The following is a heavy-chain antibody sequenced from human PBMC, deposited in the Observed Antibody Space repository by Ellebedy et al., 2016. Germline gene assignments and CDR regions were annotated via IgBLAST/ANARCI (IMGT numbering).Heavy chain of an antibody. J-gene: IGHJ5*02. CDR3: ARHSYYYDSSGYGWFDP. V-gene: IGHV4-39*01. Sequence: SETLSLXXTVSGGSISSSSYYWGWIRQPPGKGLEWIGSIYYSGSTYYNPSPKSRVTISVDTSKNQFSLKLSSVTAADTAVYYCARHSYYYDSSGYGWFDPWGQGTLVTVSS. D-gene: IGHD3-22*01. CDR1: GGSISSSSYY. CDR2: IYYSGST.